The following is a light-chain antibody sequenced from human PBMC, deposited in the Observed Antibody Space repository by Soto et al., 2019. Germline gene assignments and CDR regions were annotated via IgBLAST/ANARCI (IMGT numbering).Light chain of an antibody. V-gene: IGLV1-47*02. CDR1: SSNIGSNY. CDR2: SNN. Sequence: QSVLTQPPSASGTPGQRVTISCSGSSSNIGSNYVYWYQQLPGTAPKLLIYSNNQRPSGVPDRFSGSKSGTSASLAISGLRSEDEADYYCAAWDDSLSGHYVFGPVTKVTVL. CDR3: AAWDDSLSGHYV. J-gene: IGLJ1*01.